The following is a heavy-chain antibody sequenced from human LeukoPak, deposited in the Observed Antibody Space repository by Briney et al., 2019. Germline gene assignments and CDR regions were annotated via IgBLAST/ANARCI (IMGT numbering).Heavy chain of an antibody. Sequence: SVKVSCKASGATFNNYVITWVRQAPGQGLEWMGMIIPSLDIVNYAQTFQDRVTITADKSTSAAYMELRSLRSEDTAVYYCARGFGGSSGSSDYYGMDVWGQGTTVTVSS. V-gene: IGHV1-69*04. J-gene: IGHJ6*02. CDR3: ARGFGGSSGSSDYYGMDV. CDR2: IIPSLDIV. CDR1: GATFNNYV. D-gene: IGHD3-22*01.